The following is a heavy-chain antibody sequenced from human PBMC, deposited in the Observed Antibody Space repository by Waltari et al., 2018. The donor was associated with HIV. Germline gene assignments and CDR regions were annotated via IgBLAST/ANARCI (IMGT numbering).Heavy chain of an antibody. V-gene: IGHV3-30*01. D-gene: IGHD6-13*01. J-gene: IGHJ3*02. CDR1: GFIFSTSA. CDR2: MSYDGSDE. CDR3: ARAPPYSTRWFYDAFDI. Sequence: QVQLVESGGGVVQPGRSLRLSCAASGFIFSTSAAHWVRQAPGEGLEWVALMSYDGSDESYAESVKGRFTISRDNSKNTLYLQMNSLRAEDTSVYYCARAPPYSTRWFYDAFDIWGQGTMVTVSS.